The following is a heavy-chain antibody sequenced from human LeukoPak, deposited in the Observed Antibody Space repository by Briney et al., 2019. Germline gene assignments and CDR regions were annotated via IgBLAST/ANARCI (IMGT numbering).Heavy chain of an antibody. CDR1: GGSISSSSYY. V-gene: IGHV4-39*07. D-gene: IGHD5-24*01. Sequence: PSETLSLTCTVSGGSISSSSYYWGWIRQPPGKGLEWIGSIYYSGSTYYNPSLKSRVTISVDTSKNQFSLKLSSVTAADTAVYYCARDRVKRWLQSPHWYFDLWGRGTLVTVSS. CDR2: IYYSGST. J-gene: IGHJ2*01. CDR3: ARDRVKRWLQSPHWYFDL.